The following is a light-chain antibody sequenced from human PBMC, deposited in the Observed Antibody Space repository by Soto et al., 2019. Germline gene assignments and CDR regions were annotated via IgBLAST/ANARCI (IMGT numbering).Light chain of an antibody. CDR2: KAY. CDR3: QHHNTYSEA. CDR1: ESIDSW. J-gene: IGKJ1*01. Sequence: DSQRIQSRNTLAACGGGRVTITCRASESIDSWLAWHQQKPGRAPKLMIYKAYTLKSGVPSRFSGSGSGTEFTLTIRSLQPDEFATYYCQHHNTYSEAFGQGTKVDI. V-gene: IGKV1-5*03.